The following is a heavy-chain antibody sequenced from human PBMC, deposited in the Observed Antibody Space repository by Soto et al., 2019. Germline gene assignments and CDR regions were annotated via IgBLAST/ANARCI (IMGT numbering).Heavy chain of an antibody. D-gene: IGHD2-2*01. CDR2: INHSGST. CDR1: GGSFSGYY. Sequence: SETLSLTCAVYGGSFSGYYWSWIRQPPGKGLEWIGEINHSGSTNYNPSLKSRVTISVDTSKNQFSLKLSSVTAADTAVYYCARMGDCSNTSCSYYYGMDVWGQGTTVTVSS. V-gene: IGHV4-34*01. CDR3: ARMGDCSNTSCSYYYGMDV. J-gene: IGHJ6*02.